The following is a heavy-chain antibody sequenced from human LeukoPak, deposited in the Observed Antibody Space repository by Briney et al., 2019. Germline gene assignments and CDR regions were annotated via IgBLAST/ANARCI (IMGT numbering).Heavy chain of an antibody. Sequence: GGSLRLSCAASGFTFSSYGMHWVRQAPGKGLEWVAFIRYDGSNKYYADSVKGRFTISRDNSKNTLYLQMNSLRAEDTAVYYCAKESSWDILIANWDYFDYWGQGTLVTVSS. D-gene: IGHD3-9*01. CDR1: GFTFSSYG. J-gene: IGHJ4*02. CDR3: AKESSWDILIANWDYFDY. V-gene: IGHV3-30*02. CDR2: IRYDGSNK.